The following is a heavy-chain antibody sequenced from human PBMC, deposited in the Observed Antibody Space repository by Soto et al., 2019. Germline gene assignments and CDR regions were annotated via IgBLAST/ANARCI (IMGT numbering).Heavy chain of an antibody. CDR1: GDSINDDY. V-gene: IGHV4-59*01. Sequence: QVQLQESGPGLLKPSETLSLTCSVSGDSINDDYWGWIRQPPGKGLEWIGHIYYVGTTTYTPSLWSRATISVDRSKNQSSLKLSSVIAADTAVYYCARRITVVTGGYFDSWGQGTLVIVSS. CDR3: ARRITVVTGGYFDS. CDR2: IYYVGTT. J-gene: IGHJ4*02. D-gene: IGHD3-22*01.